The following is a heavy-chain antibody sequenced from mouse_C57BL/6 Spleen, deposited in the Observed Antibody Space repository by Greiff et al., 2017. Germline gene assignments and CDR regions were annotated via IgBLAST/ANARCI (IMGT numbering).Heavy chain of an antibody. D-gene: IGHD2-2*01. V-gene: IGHV5-17*01. Sequence: EVQLQQSGGGLVKPGGSLKLSCAASGFTFSDYGMHWVRQAPEKGLEWVAYISSGSSTIYYADTVKGRFTISRDNAKNTLYLQMTSLRSEDTAMYYGARPHYYGYFYAMGYWGQGTSVTVSS. J-gene: IGHJ4*01. CDR3: ARPHYYGYFYAMGY. CDR1: GFTFSDYG. CDR2: ISSGSSTI.